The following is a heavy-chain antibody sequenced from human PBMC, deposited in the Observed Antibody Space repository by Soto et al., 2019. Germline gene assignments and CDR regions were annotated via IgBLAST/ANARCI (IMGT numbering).Heavy chain of an antibody. CDR2: IYPGDSDT. D-gene: IGHD6-6*01. Sequence: GESLKISCKGSGCSFTSYWIGWVRQMPGKGLEWMGIIYPGDSDTRYSPSFQGQVTISADKSISTAYLQWSSLKASDTAMYYCARLARSSSSLHAFDIWGQGTMVTVSS. J-gene: IGHJ3*02. V-gene: IGHV5-51*01. CDR3: ARLARSSSSLHAFDI. CDR1: GCSFTSYW.